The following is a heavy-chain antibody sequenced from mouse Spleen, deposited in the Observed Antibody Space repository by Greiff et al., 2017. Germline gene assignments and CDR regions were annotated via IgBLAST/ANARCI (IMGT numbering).Heavy chain of an antibody. Sequence: EVKLVESEGGLVQPGSSMKLSCTASGFTFSDYYMAWVRQVPEKGLEWVANINYDGSSTYYLDSLKSRFIISRDNAKNILYLQMSSLKSEDTATYYCARYYGYQYYFDYWGQGTTRTVSS. J-gene: IGHJ2*01. CDR2: INYDGSST. D-gene: IGHD1-2*01. CDR1: GFTFSDYY. V-gene: IGHV5-16*01. CDR3: ARYYGYQYYFDY.